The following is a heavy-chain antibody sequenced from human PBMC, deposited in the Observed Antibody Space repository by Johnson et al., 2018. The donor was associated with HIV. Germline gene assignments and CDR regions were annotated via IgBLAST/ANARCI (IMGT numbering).Heavy chain of an antibody. D-gene: IGHD3-22*01. CDR2: IWYDGSNK. V-gene: IGHV3-33*01. J-gene: IGHJ3*02. Sequence: QVQLVESGGGVVQPGRSLRLSCAASGFTFSSYGMHWVRQAPGKGLEWVAVIWYDGSNKYCADSVKGRFTISRDNSKNTLYLQMNSLKSEDTAVYYCSHDSSGYHDAFDMWGQGTMVTVSS. CDR3: SHDSSGYHDAFDM. CDR1: GFTFSSYG.